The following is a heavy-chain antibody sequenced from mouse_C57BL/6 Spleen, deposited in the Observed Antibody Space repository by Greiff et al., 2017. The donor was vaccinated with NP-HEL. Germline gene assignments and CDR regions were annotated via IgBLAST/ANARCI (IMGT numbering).Heavy chain of an antibody. D-gene: IGHD1-1*01. CDR1: GYTFTSYW. CDR3: ARSGYGSSYGAMDY. CDR2: IDPSDSYT. J-gene: IGHJ4*01. Sequence: QVQLQQPGAELVMPGASVKLSCKASGYTFTSYWMHWVKQRPGQGLEWIGEIDPSDSYTNYNQKFKGKSTLTVDKSSSTAYMQLSSLTSEDSAVYYCARSGYGSSYGAMDYWGQGTSVTVSS. V-gene: IGHV1-69*01.